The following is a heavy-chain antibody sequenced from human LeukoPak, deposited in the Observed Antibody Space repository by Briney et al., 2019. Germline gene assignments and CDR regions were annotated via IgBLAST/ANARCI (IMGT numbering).Heavy chain of an antibody. D-gene: IGHD3-22*01. CDR2: MSPNSGNT. CDR3: ARFHDSSGYGFDY. CDR1: GYTFTSYD. V-gene: IGHV1-8*01. Sequence: GASVKASCKASGYTFTSYDFNWVRQATGQGLEWMGWMSPNSGNTGYAQKFQGRVTMTRNTSMSTAYMELSSLRSEDTAVYYCARFHDSSGYGFDYWGQGTLVTVSS. J-gene: IGHJ4*02.